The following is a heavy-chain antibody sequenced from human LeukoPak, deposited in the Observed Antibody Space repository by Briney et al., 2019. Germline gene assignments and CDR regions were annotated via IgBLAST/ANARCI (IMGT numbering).Heavy chain of an antibody. CDR1: GGSFSSTSYY. V-gene: IGHV4-39*01. CDR2: IYHTGST. CDR3: ARRRSPYSSSWYGYFDY. D-gene: IGHD6-13*01. Sequence: SETLSLTCSVSGGSFSSTSYYWGWIRQPPGKGLEWIANIYHTGSTYYNPSLKSRVIISVDTSANQFSLKLNSVTAADTAVYYCARRRSPYSSSWYGYFDYWGQGTLVTVSS. J-gene: IGHJ4*02.